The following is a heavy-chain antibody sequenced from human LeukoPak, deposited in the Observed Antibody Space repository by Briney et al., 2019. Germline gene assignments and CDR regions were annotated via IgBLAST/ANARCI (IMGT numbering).Heavy chain of an antibody. Sequence: ASVKVSCKVSGYTLTDYNMHWVQQAPGKGLEWMGLVDPEDGVTIYAEKFQGRVTITADTSTDTAYMELSSLRSEDTAVYYCATDSMVRGVIPLWGQGTLVTVSS. CDR3: ATDSMVRGVIPL. V-gene: IGHV1-69-2*01. D-gene: IGHD3-10*01. CDR2: VDPEDGVT. J-gene: IGHJ4*02. CDR1: GYTLTDYN.